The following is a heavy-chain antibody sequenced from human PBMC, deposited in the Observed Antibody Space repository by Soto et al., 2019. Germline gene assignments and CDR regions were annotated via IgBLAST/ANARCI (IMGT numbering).Heavy chain of an antibody. CDR3: ARDLRLELRGPHES. V-gene: IGHV1-69*13. J-gene: IGHJ4*02. Sequence: SVNLSCKASGGTFSSYAISWVRQAPGQGLEWMGGIIPIFGTSNYAQKFQGRVTITADESTSTAYMELSSLRSEDTAVYYCARDLRLELRGPHESWGQGNMVTVSA. CDR2: IIPIFGTS. D-gene: IGHD1-7*01. CDR1: GGTFSSYA.